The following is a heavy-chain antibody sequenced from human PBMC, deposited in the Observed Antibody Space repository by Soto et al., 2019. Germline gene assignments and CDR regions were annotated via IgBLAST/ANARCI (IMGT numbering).Heavy chain of an antibody. D-gene: IGHD6-19*01. Sequence: SETLSLTCTVSGGSISSSSYYWGWIRQPPGKGLEWIGSIYYSGSTYYNPSLKSRVTISVDTSKNQFSLKLSSVTAADTAVYYCARLCVYSSGWYLEYYFDYWGQGTLVTVS. CDR1: GGSISSSSYY. V-gene: IGHV4-39*01. CDR2: IYYSGST. CDR3: ARLCVYSSGWYLEYYFDY. J-gene: IGHJ4*02.